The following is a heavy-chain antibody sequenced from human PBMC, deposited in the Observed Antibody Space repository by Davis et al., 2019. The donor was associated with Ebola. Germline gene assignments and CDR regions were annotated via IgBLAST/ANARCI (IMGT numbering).Heavy chain of an antibody. CDR1: GFTFSDYY. D-gene: IGHD2-8*01. CDR2: ISGIGSYT. V-gene: IGHV3-11*06. CDR3: ARPLGYCTNGVCRDFDY. J-gene: IGHJ4*02. Sequence: GGSLNLSCPASGFTFSDYYMGWIRQAPGRGLEWVSYISGIGSYTNYAEAVKGRFTISRDNAKNSLYLQMNSLRAEDTAVYYCARPLGYCTNGVCRDFDYWGQGTLVTVSS.